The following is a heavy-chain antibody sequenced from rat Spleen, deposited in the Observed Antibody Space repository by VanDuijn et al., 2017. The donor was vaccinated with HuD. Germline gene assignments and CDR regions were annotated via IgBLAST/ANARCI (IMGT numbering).Heavy chain of an antibody. Sequence: EVQLVESGGGLVQPGRSLKLSCAASGFTFSSFAMAWVRQAPKKGLEWVAAFSYDGFTTYYRDSVRGRFTISSDNTKTTLYLQMDSLRSEDTATYYCTRHDYPGVTTNWFAHWGQGTLVTVSS. CDR3: TRHDYPGVTTNWFAH. CDR2: FSYDGFTT. CDR1: GFTFSSFA. V-gene: IGHV5-7*01. J-gene: IGHJ3*01. D-gene: IGHD1-4*01.